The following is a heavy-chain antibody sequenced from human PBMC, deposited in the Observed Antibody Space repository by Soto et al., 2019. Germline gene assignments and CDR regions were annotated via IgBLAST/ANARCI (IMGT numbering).Heavy chain of an antibody. CDR1: GCNFRSYS. V-gene: IGHV3-21*01. CDR2: ISSSSSYI. D-gene: IGHD5-12*01. CDR3: ARDVAKLNY. Sequence: GGSQRLSSTSSGCNFRSYSMNWVRQAPGKGLEWVSSISSSSSYIYYADSVKGRFTISRDNAKNSLYLQMNSLRAEDTAVYYCARDVAKLNYWGQGTLVTVSS. J-gene: IGHJ4*02.